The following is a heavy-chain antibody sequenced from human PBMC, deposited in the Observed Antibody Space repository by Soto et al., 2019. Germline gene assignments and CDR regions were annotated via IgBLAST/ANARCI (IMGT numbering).Heavy chain of an antibody. D-gene: IGHD2-15*01. Sequence: GGSLRLSCAASGFSFSTYAMTWVRQAPGKGLEWVSVVSYSGDTTYYAESVKARFTISRDNSKNTLYLQMNSLRGDDTAVYYYAKVYGSGSRPYYYGMDVWGQGTTVTVSS. CDR1: GFSFSTYA. CDR3: AKVYGSGSRPYYYGMDV. J-gene: IGHJ6*02. CDR2: VSYSGDTT. V-gene: IGHV3-23*01.